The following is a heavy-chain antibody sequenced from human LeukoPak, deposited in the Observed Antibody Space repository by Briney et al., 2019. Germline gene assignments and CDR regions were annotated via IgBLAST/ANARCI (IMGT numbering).Heavy chain of an antibody. CDR1: GLSFSTFA. J-gene: IGHJ4*02. Sequence: AGSLRFSGAASGLSFSTFAMSWVRQGQARGLEWVSSIRSNGEKFYADSVKGRFTLSSDSTRNKVYLRLNNLGDEDTAICCCTRASWVSSTDAVRWGQGTLVTVSS. V-gene: IGHV3-23*01. CDR2: IRSNGEK. CDR3: TRASWVSSTDAVR. D-gene: IGHD3-16*01.